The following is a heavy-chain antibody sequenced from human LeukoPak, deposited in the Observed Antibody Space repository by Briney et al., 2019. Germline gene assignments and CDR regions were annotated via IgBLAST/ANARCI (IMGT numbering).Heavy chain of an antibody. Sequence: PGGSLRLSCAASGFIFSSYGMHWVRQAPGKGLEWVAVISYDGSNKYYADSVKGRFTISRDTSKNTLYLQMNSLRAEDTAVYYCAKGLYYDILTGSDAFDIWGQGTMVTVFS. D-gene: IGHD3-9*01. J-gene: IGHJ3*02. CDR1: GFIFSSYG. CDR2: ISYDGSNK. V-gene: IGHV3-30*18. CDR3: AKGLYYDILTGSDAFDI.